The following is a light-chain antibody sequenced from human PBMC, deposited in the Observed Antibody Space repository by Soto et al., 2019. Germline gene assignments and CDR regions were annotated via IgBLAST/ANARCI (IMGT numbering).Light chain of an antibody. CDR1: QTIGRTY. CDR3: QQYGSSGT. Sequence: EIVLSQSPGTLSLSPWETATLSCRASQTIGRTYLAWYQQKPGQAPRLLIFGTSSRATGIPDRFSGSGSGTDFTLSISRLEPEDFAVYYCQQYGSSGTFGQGTKVDIK. CDR2: GTS. V-gene: IGKV3-20*01. J-gene: IGKJ1*01.